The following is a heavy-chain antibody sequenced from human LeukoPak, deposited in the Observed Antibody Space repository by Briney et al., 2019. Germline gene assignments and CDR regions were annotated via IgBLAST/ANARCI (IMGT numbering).Heavy chain of an antibody. Sequence: SETLSLTCTVSDDSITIYYWSWIRQPPGKGLEWIGYIYYSGSTNYNPSLKSRVTISVDTSKNQFSLKLSSVTAADTAVYYCARVGGWFGGKRFDPWGQGTLVTVSS. J-gene: IGHJ5*02. CDR1: DDSITIYY. D-gene: IGHD3-10*01. CDR2: IYYSGST. V-gene: IGHV4-59*01. CDR3: ARVGGWFGGKRFDP.